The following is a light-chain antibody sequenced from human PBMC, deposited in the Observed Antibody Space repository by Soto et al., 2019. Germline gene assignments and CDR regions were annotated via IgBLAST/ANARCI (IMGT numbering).Light chain of an antibody. J-gene: IGKJ1*01. CDR2: DAS. Sequence: EIVLTQSPATLSLSPGERATLSCRASQSVSSSYLGWYQQKPGQAPRLLIYDASNRATGIPDRFSGSGSGTDFTLTISRLEPEDFAVYYCQQYGTSPRTFGLGTKVDIK. V-gene: IGKV3-20*01. CDR3: QQYGTSPRT. CDR1: QSVSSSY.